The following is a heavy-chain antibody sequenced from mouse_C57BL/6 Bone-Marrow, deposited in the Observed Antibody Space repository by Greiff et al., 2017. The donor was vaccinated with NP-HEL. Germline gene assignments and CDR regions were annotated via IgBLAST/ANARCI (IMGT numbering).Heavy chain of an antibody. CDR2: IDPENGDT. CDR3: SADGYPAGFAF. D-gene: IGHD2-3*01. V-gene: IGHV14-4*01. Sequence: DVKLQESGAELVRPGASVKLSCTASGFNIKDDYMHWVKQRPEQGLEWIGWIDPENGDTEYASKFQGKATITADTSSNTAYLQLSSLTSEDAAYYYGSADGYPAGFAFWGQGTLVTVSA. J-gene: IGHJ3*01. CDR1: GFNIKDDY.